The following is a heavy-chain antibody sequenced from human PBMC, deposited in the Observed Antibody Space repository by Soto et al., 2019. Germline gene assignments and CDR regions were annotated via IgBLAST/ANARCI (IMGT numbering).Heavy chain of an antibody. V-gene: IGHV3-30-3*01. CDR2: ISHDGTKT. D-gene: IGHD4-17*01. CDR1: GFTLSDYA. J-gene: IGHJ5*02. Sequence: QLQLVESGGGVVQPGKPLRLSCAASGFTLSDYAIHWVRQAPGKGLEWVAMISHDGTKTYHAESVRGRFTISRDNSKNTVSLHMNSLRSEDTALYYCASRDYADYGGFDPWGQGTLVTVSS. CDR3: ASRDYADYGGFDP.